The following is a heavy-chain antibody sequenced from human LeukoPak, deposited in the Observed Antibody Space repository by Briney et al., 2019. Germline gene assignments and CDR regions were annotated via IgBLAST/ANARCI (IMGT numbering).Heavy chain of an antibody. CDR2: ISWNSGSI. Sequence: GRSLRLSCAAPGFTFDDYAMHWVRQAPGKGLEWVSGISWNSGSIGYADSVKGRFTISRDNAKNSLYLQMNSLRAEDTALYYCAKGDALYYDFWSGYYTFDYWGQGTLVTVSS. V-gene: IGHV3-9*01. CDR3: AKGDALYYDFWSGYYTFDY. D-gene: IGHD3-3*01. J-gene: IGHJ4*02. CDR1: GFTFDDYA.